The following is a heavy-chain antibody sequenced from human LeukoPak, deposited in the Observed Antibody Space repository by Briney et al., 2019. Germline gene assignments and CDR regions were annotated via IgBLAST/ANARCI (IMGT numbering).Heavy chain of an antibody. CDR1: GGSISTYQ. D-gene: IGHD6-6*01. J-gene: IGHJ4*02. CDR2: IYKSGTT. Sequence: SETLSLTCTVSGGSISTYQWSWIRQPPGKGLEWIGNIYKSGTTNYNPSLKSRVTISIDTSEKQFSLRLSSVTAADTAVYYCARHRAYSSSSPFDYWGQGTLVTVSS. V-gene: IGHV4-59*08. CDR3: ARHRAYSSSSPFDY.